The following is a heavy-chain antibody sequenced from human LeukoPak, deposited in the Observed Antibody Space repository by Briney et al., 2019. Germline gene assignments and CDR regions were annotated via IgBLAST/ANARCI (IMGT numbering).Heavy chain of an antibody. CDR2: IRYNGNNQ. CDR1: GFTFNNYG. J-gene: IGHJ2*01. CDR3: AKDLSGYGPYWYFDL. V-gene: IGHV3-30*02. D-gene: IGHD6-25*01. Sequence: PGGSLRLSCAASGFTFNNYGMHWVRQAPGKGLEWVAFIRYNGNNQYYADSVKGRFTISRDNAKNTLYLQMNNLRAEDSAVYYCAKDLSGYGPYWYFDLWGRGTLVTVSS.